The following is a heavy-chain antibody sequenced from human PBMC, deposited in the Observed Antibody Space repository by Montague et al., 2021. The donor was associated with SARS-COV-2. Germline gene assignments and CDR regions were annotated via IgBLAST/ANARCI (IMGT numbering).Heavy chain of an antibody. CDR3: ARVGGNEYRFFDY. J-gene: IGHJ4*02. V-gene: IGHV4-34*01. CDR1: GGSFSGYY. Sequence: SETLSLTCAVYGGSFSGYYWSWTRQPPGKGLEWIGEINRYGSTNYNPSLKGRVTISVDVSKNQFSLKLSSVTAADTAVYYCARVGGNEYRFFDYWGQGSLVTVSS. D-gene: IGHD1-1*01. CDR2: INRYGST.